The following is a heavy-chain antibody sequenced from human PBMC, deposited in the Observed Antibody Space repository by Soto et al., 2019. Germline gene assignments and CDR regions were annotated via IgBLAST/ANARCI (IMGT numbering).Heavy chain of an antibody. CDR2: INSDGSST. CDR1: GFTFSSYW. J-gene: IGHJ4*02. CDR3: AREFVYSSSWYYFDY. Sequence: EVQLVESGGGLVQPGGSLRLSCAASGFTFSSYWMYWVRQAPGKGLVWVSRINSDGSSTSYADSVKGRFTISRDNAKNTLYLQMNSLRAEDTAVYYCAREFVYSSSWYYFDYWGQGTLVTVSS. D-gene: IGHD6-13*01. V-gene: IGHV3-74*01.